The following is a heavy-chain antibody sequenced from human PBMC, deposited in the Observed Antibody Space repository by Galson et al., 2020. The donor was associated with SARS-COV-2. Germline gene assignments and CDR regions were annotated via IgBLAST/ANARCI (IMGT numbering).Heavy chain of an antibody. CDR1: GGSFSGHY. Sequence: SETLSLTCAVYGGSFSGHYWSWIRQSPGKGLEWIGEITQSGSVNYNPSRKSRVTISADTSKNQFSLELRSVTAADTAVYYCARGLFQTTMVIVVFTSGSFYFDSWGQGTLVSVSS. CDR2: ITQSGSV. V-gene: IGHV4-34*01. CDR3: ARGLFQTTMVIVVFTSGSFYFDS. J-gene: IGHJ4*02. D-gene: IGHD3-22*01.